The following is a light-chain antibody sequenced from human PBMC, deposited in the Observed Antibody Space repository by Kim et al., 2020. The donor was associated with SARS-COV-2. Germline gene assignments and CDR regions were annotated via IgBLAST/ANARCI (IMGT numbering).Light chain of an antibody. CDR2: DAS. CDR1: QDISSS. CDR3: QQAKSFPHA. Sequence: GDRVTMHCRASQDISSSLAWYQQKPGKAPRLLICDASCLQSGVPSRFSGSGSGTDFTLTISSLQPEDFATYYCQQAKSFPHAFGPGTKVDIK. V-gene: IGKV1-13*02. J-gene: IGKJ3*01.